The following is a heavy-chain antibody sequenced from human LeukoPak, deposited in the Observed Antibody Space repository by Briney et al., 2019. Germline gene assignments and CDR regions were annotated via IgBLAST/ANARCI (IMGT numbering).Heavy chain of an antibody. CDR2: ISYDGSNK. V-gene: IGHV3-30*04. CDR3: ARDRDGDYGLLMDY. CDR1: GFNFSSYA. Sequence: GGSLRLSCEASGFNFSSYAMHWVRQAPGKGLEWVAVISYDGSNKYYADSVKGRFTISRDNSKNTLYLQMNSLRAEDTAVYYCARDRDGDYGLLMDYWGQGTLVTVSS. J-gene: IGHJ4*02. D-gene: IGHD4-17*01.